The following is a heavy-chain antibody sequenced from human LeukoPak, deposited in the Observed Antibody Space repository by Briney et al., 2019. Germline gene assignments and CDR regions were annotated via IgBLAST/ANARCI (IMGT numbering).Heavy chain of an antibody. CDR2: ISANSLHI. CDR1: GFTFSDQS. Sequence: PGGSLRLSCAASGFTFSDQSMNWVRQAPGKGLEWVSSISANSLHIFYADSVKGRFTISRDNSKNTLYLQMNSLRAEDTAVYYCTKDVNYYGSGSYYFYYYGMDVWGQGTTVTVSS. J-gene: IGHJ6*02. V-gene: IGHV3-21*04. CDR3: TKDVNYYGSGSYYFYYYGMDV. D-gene: IGHD3-10*01.